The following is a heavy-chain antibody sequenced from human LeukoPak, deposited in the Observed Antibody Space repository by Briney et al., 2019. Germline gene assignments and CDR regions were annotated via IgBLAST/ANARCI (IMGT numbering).Heavy chain of an antibody. D-gene: IGHD1-14*01. CDR2: ISSSGRLM. Sequence: GGSLRLSCAASGFTFSEYYITWIRQAPGKGLERVSHISSSGRLMQYADSVRGRFTITRDNAQNFMSLQMNNLKPEDTAVYYCARDTNNGLDVWGRGTTVTVS. V-gene: IGHV3-11*01. CDR1: GFTFSEYY. CDR3: ARDTNNGLDV. J-gene: IGHJ6*02.